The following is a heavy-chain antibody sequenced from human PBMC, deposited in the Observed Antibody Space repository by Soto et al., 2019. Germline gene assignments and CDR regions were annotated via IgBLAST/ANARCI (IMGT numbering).Heavy chain of an antibody. D-gene: IGHD6-19*01. V-gene: IGHV2-26*01. Sequence: QVTLKESGPVLVKPTETLTLRCTVSGLSITDSEMGVSWIRQPPGQPLEWLAHIDSSGEKSYRTFLKSRLAISKDTSNSHIVLTMTNMDPADTATYYCARRHLAVAVSPWFDPWGQGIPVTVSS. CDR2: IDSSGEK. CDR3: ARRHLAVAVSPWFDP. J-gene: IGHJ5*02. CDR1: GLSITDSEMG.